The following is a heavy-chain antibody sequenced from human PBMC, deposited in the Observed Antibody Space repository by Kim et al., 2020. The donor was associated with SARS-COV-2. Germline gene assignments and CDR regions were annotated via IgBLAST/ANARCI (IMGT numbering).Heavy chain of an antibody. Sequence: SETLSLTCAVYGGSFSGYYWSWIRQPPGKGLEWIGEINHSGSTNYNPSLKSRVTISVDTSKNQFSRKLSSVTAADTAVYYCARGEPGRIVVVVAATTGWVGPWGPGNLGSASS. CDR1: GGSFSGYY. V-gene: IGHV4-34*01. CDR2: INHSGST. J-gene: IGHJ5*02. D-gene: IGHD2-15*01. CDR3: ARGEPGRIVVVVAATTGWVGP.